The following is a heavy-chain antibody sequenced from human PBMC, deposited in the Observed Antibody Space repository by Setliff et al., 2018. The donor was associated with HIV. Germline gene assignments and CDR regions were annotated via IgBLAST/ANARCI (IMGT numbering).Heavy chain of an antibody. CDR3: ARDGGMGVYYMDV. CDR2: VGAVGAPT. D-gene: IGHD1-26*01. J-gene: IGHJ6*03. V-gene: IGHV3-23*01. Sequence: GGSLRLSCAASGFTFSTYAMGWVRQAPGKGLEWVSTVGAVGAPTHYAESVKGRFTISRDNAKNSLYLQMNSLRAEDTAVYYCARDGGMGVYYMDVWGKGTTVTVSS. CDR1: GFTFSTYA.